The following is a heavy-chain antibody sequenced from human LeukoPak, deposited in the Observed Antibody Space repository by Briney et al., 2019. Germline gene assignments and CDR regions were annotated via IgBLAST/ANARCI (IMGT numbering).Heavy chain of an antibody. CDR2: IKQDGSEK. D-gene: IGHD6-13*01. CDR3: AKNLRSSSWYSGGAYYYYYMDV. V-gene: IGHV3-7*01. J-gene: IGHJ6*03. Sequence: GGSLRLSCAASGFTFSNYWMSWVRQAPGKGLEWVANIKQDGSEKYYVDSVKGRFTISRDNAKNSLYPQMNSLRAEDTAVYYCAKNLRSSSWYSGGAYYYYYMDVWGKGTTVTISS. CDR1: GFTFSNYW.